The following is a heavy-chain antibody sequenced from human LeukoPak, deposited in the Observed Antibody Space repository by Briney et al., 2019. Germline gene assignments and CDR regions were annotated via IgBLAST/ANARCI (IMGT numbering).Heavy chain of an antibody. V-gene: IGHV1-18*01. CDR3: ARAPKDYGGISGAQTFDY. J-gene: IGHJ4*02. CDR1: GYTFISYG. Sequence: ASVKVSCKASGYTFISYGVGWVRQAPGQGLEWMGWITPYNGNTNYAQKVRGRVTMTTDTSTSTAYMELRSLRSDDTAVYYCARAPKDYGGISGAQTFDYWGQGTLVTVSS. D-gene: IGHD4-23*01. CDR2: ITPYNGNT.